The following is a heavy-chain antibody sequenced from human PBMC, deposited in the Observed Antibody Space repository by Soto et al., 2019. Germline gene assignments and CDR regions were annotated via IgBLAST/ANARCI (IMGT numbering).Heavy chain of an antibody. CDR1: GGTFNTFA. CDR3: GLSSKWERLGYFYGMDV. Sequence: QVQLVQSGAEVKKTGASAKVSGKASGGTFNTFAFTWVRQAPGQGFEWMGGVIPLFNTPDYAQKVQGRVTITADESTSTVYLELSGLSSDDTAVYFCGLSSKWERLGYFYGMDVWGQGTTVIVSS. D-gene: IGHD1-26*01. J-gene: IGHJ6*02. V-gene: IGHV1-69*01. CDR2: VIPLFNTP.